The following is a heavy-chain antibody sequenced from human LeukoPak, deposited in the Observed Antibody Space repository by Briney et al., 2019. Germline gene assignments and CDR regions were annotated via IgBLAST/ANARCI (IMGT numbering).Heavy chain of an antibody. J-gene: IGHJ5*02. CDR2: IYSGGTT. Sequence: GGSLRLSCAASGFTVSSNYISWVRQAPGKGLEWVSVIYSGGTTYYADSVKGRFTISRDNSENTVYLQMNSLRVEDTAVYYCTRDYWFDPWGQGTLVTVSS. V-gene: IGHV3-53*01. CDR1: GFTVSSNY. CDR3: TRDYWFDP.